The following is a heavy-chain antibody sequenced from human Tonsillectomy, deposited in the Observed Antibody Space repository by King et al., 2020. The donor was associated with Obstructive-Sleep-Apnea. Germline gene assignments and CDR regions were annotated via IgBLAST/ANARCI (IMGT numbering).Heavy chain of an antibody. V-gene: IGHV1-8*01. CDR1: GYTFTSYD. Sequence: QLVQSGAEVKKPGASVKVSCKASGYTFTSYDINWVRQATGQGLEWMGWMNPNSGNTGYAQNFQGRVTMTRNTSISTAYMELTSLRSEDTAEYYCARGTDILTGYYIPWGQGTLVTVSS. CDR3: ARGTDILTGYYIP. J-gene: IGHJ5*02. D-gene: IGHD3-9*01. CDR2: MNPNSGNT.